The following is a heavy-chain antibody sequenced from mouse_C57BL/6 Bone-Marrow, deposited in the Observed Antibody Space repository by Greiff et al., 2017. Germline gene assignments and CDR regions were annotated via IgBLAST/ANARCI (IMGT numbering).Heavy chain of an antibody. Sequence: VQLVESGAELMKPGASVKLSCKATGYTFTGYWIEWVKQRPGHGLEWIGEFLPGSGSTNYNEKFKGKATFTADTSSNTDYLQLSSLTTEDSAIYYCASGFLRRKFAYWGQGTLVTVSA. D-gene: IGHD2-12*01. CDR1: GYTFTGYW. J-gene: IGHJ3*01. V-gene: IGHV1-9*01. CDR2: FLPGSGST. CDR3: ASGFLRRKFAY.